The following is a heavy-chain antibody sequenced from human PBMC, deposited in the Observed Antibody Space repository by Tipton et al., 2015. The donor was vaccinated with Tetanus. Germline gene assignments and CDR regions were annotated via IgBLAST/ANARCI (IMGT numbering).Heavy chain of an antibody. J-gene: IGHJ4*02. D-gene: IGHD6-13*01. CDR2: IDPSDSYT. CDR1: GYSFTSYW. Sequence: VQLVQSGAEVKKPGESLRISCKGSGYSFTSYWISWVRQMPGKGLEWMGRIDPSDSYTNYSPSFQGHVTISADKSISTAYLQWSSLKASDTAMYYCARHVKGIAAAGTTGGFDYWGQGTLVTVSS. V-gene: IGHV5-10-1*01. CDR3: ARHVKGIAAAGTTGGFDY.